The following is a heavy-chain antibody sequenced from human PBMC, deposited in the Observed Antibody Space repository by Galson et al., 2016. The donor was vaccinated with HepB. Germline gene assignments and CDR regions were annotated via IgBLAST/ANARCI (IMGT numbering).Heavy chain of an antibody. CDR3: GSNSAVGYSGYEIDY. CDR1: GASISSSSYY. Sequence: SETLSLTCTVSGASISSSSYYWIWIRRPPGKGLEWIGTIYYSGITYSDPSLKSRVTISADTSKNHLSLRLNSVTAADTAVYYCGSNSAVGYSGYEIDYWGQGTLVTVSS. CDR2: IYYSGIT. D-gene: IGHD5-12*01. V-gene: IGHV4-39*02. J-gene: IGHJ4*02.